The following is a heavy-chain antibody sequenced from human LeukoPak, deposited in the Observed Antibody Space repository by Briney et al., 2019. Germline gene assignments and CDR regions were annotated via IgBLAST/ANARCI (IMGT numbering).Heavy chain of an antibody. CDR1: GFSLNNYA. Sequence: AGGSLRLSCAASGFSLNNYAMNWVRQAPGKGLEWVSIIIGSSGSTFYADSVKGRFTISRDNSKNTLYLQLNSLRLEDTDVYYCAKGGYDYIEVAYFDFWGQGTLVTVSS. D-gene: IGHD5-12*01. CDR2: IIGSSGST. V-gene: IGHV3-23*01. CDR3: AKGGYDYIEVAYFDF. J-gene: IGHJ4*02.